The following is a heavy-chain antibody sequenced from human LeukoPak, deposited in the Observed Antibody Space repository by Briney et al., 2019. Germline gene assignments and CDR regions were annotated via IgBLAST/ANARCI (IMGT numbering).Heavy chain of an antibody. Sequence: SETLSLTCTVSGDSISSYFWSLIRQPPGKGLEWIGYISYSGSTNYSPSFKSRVTISVDTSKNQFSLKLSSVTAADTAVYYCARAAGDSPPYYYYMDVWGKGTTVTVSS. CDR1: GDSISSYF. CDR2: ISYSGST. D-gene: IGHD3-10*01. J-gene: IGHJ6*03. CDR3: ARAAGDSPPYYYYMDV. V-gene: IGHV4-59*01.